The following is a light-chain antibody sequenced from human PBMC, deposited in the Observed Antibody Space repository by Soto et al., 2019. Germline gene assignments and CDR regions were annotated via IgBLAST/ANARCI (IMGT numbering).Light chain of an antibody. J-gene: IGKJ4*01. Sequence: DIVMTQSSDSLAVSLGERATIKCKSSQSVLYSSNNKNYLAWYQQKPGQPTKLLIYWASTRDSGVPDRFSGSGSGTEFTLTISSLQAEDVAVYYCQQYYSTPLTFGGGTKVEIK. V-gene: IGKV4-1*01. CDR3: QQYYSTPLT. CDR1: QSVLYSSNNKNY. CDR2: WAS.